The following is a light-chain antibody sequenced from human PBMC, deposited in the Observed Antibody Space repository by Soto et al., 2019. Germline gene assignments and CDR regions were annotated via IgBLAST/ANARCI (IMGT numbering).Light chain of an antibody. J-gene: IGKJ1*01. CDR3: QQYNSYS. CDR2: GAS. V-gene: IGKV3-20*01. Sequence: EIGLTQSPGTLSLSPGERATLSFRASQSVSSSYLAWYQQKPGQAPRLLIYGASSRATGIPDRISGSGSGTEFTLTISSLQPDDFATYYCQQYNSYSFGQGTKVDIK. CDR1: QSVSSSY.